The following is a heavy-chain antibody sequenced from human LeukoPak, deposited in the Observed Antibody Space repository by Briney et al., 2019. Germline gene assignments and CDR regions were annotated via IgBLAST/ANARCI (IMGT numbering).Heavy chain of an antibody. D-gene: IGHD3-22*01. J-gene: IGHJ4*02. CDR3: AKDRRAIGYYDSSGYYSDY. CDR1: GFTFSSYA. V-gene: IGHV3-23*01. Sequence: GGSLRLSCAASGFTFSSYAMSWVRQAPGKGLEWVSAISGSGGSTYYADSVKGRFTISRDNSKNTLYLQMNSLRAEDTAVYYCAKDRRAIGYYDSSGYYSDYWGQGTLVTVSS. CDR2: ISGSGGST.